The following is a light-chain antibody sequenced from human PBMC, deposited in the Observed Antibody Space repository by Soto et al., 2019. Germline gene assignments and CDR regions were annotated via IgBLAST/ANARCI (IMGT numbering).Light chain of an antibody. J-gene: IGKJ5*01. CDR3: QQRSNWPPIT. CDR1: QSVSSY. CDR2: DAS. V-gene: IGKV3-11*01. Sequence: EIVFTQSPSTLSLSPVERATLSCRASQSVSSYLAWYQQKPGQAPRLLIYDASNRATGIPARFSGSGSGTDFTLTISSLEPEDFAVYYCQQRSNWPPITFGQGTRLEI.